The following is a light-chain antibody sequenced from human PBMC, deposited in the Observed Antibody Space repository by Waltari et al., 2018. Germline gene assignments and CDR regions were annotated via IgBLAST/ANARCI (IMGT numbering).Light chain of an antibody. CDR2: RDD. CDR1: SSNIGSNY. J-gene: IGLJ3*02. V-gene: IGLV1-47*01. CDR3: AAWDDSLSALV. Sequence: QSVLTQAPSTSGTPGQRITISCSGGSSNIGSNYVSWYQHLPGAAPKLLIGRDDPRPPVVPDRIPGSKSGTSASLAIRGLRSEDEADYYCAAWDDSLSALVFGGGTKLTVL.